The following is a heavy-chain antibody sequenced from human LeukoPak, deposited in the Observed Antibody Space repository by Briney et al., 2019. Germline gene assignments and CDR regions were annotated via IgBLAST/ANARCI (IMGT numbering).Heavy chain of an antibody. J-gene: IGHJ5*02. CDR1: GGSIRSGDYY. CDR3: AGLFGGDWFDP. V-gene: IGHV4-39*01. D-gene: IGHD3-3*01. Sequence: ASETLSLTCTVSGGSIRSGDYYWGWIRQPPGKGLEWIGTVYYSGTTYYNSSLEGRVIISVDTSKNQFSLKLRSVTAADTAVYYCAGLFGGDWFDPWGRGTLVTVSS. CDR2: VYYSGTT.